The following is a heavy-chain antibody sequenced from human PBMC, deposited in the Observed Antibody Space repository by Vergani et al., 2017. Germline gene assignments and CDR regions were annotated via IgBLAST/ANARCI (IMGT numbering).Heavy chain of an antibody. V-gene: IGHV3-33*08. CDR2: IWYDGSNK. CDR1: GFTFSSYG. J-gene: IGHJ4*02. D-gene: IGHD5-18*01. Sequence: VQLVESGGGLVKPGGSLRLSCAASGFTFSSYGMHWVRQAPGKGLEWVAVIWYDGSNKYYADSVKGRFTISRDNSKNTLYLQMNSLRAEDTAVYYCARGGHGYSYGPYGTAFDYWGQGTLVTVSS. CDR3: ARGGHGYSYGPYGTAFDY.